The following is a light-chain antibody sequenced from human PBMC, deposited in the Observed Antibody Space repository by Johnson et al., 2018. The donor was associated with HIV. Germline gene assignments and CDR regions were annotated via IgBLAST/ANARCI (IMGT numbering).Light chain of an antibody. CDR1: NSNIGSYY. V-gene: IGLV1-51*01. CDR2: DNT. J-gene: IGLJ1*01. Sequence: QSVLTQPPSVSAAPGQKVTISCSGSNSNIGSYYVSWYQHHPGTAPKLLIYDNTQRPSALPARFSGSKSATSATLGINGLQTGDESDYFCGTWDNRLSAYVFATGTKVTVL. CDR3: GTWDNRLSAYV.